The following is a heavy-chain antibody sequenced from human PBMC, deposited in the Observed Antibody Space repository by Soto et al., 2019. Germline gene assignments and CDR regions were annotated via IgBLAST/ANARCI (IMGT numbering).Heavy chain of an antibody. CDR3: AGAWTATAGWANWFDR. J-gene: IGHJ5*02. Sequence: QVQLQESGPGLVEPSQTLSLTCTVSGGSISGEGYYWSWIRQYSGRGLEWIGYIHYSGSTYSNPSLKSRVTLSVATSKTQFFRKWTSVTAADTAVYYCAGAWTATAGWANWFDRWGQGTLVTVSS. CDR1: GGSISGEGYY. V-gene: IGHV4-31*03. D-gene: IGHD6-13*01. CDR2: IHYSGST.